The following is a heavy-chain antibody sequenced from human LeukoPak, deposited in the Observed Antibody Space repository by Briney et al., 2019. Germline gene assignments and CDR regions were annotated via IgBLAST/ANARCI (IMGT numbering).Heavy chain of an antibody. CDR1: GGSVSGYY. D-gene: IGHD1-26*01. J-gene: IGHJ3*02. CDR2: INHSGST. CDR3: AAWGATDAFDI. Sequence: SETLSLTCAVYGGSVSGYYWSWIRQPPGKGLEWIGEINHSGSTNYNPSLKSRVTISVDKSKNQFSLKLSSVTAADTAVYYCAAWGATDAFDIWGQGTMVTVSS. V-gene: IGHV4-34*01.